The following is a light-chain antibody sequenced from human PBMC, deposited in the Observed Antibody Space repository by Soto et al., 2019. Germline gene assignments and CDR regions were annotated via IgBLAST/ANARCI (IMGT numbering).Light chain of an antibody. CDR1: STDVGDSNH. V-gene: IGLV2-14*01. CDR3: AGWDDSLSGVV. J-gene: IGLJ2*01. Sequence: QSALTQPASVSGSPGQSITISCTGTSTDVGDSNHVSWYQHHPGKAPKLIIYEVSYRPSGVSNRFSGSKSAYTASLTISGLQAEDEADYYCAGWDDSLSGVVFGGGTKLTVL. CDR2: EVS.